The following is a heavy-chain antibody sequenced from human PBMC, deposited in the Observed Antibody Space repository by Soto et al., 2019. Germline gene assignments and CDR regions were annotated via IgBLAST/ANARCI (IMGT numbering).Heavy chain of an antibody. V-gene: IGHV4-34*01. CDR1: GGSFSGYY. CDR2: INHSGST. Sequence: SETLSLTCAVYGGSFSGYYWSWIRQPPGKGLEWIGEINHSGSTNYNPSLKSRVTISVDTSKNQFSLKLSSVTAADTAVYYCARGRGSYYYYYYGMDVWGQGTTVTVS. CDR3: ARGRGSYYYYYYGMDV. J-gene: IGHJ6*02. D-gene: IGHD1-26*01.